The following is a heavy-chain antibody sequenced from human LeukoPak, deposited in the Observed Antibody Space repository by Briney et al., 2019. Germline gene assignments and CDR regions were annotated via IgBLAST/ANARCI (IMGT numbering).Heavy chain of an antibody. CDR3: AKGGRGSWAGNTGD. V-gene: IGHV3-23*01. CDR2: INFNGGRT. CDR1: GFDFSSHG. Sequence: GGPLRLPCAASGFDFSSHGMNWVRQAPGKGLEWVSTINFNGGRTYYADSVKGRFSVSRDNSKNTLYLQMNSLRVEDTAVYYCAKGGRGSWAGNTGDWGQGTLVSVSS. D-gene: IGHD3-10*01. J-gene: IGHJ4*02.